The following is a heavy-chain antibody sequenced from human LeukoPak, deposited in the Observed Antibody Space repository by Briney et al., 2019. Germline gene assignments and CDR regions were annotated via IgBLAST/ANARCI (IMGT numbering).Heavy chain of an antibody. V-gene: IGHV4-59*08. CDR3: ARQTGSGLFTLP. J-gene: IGHJ4*02. Sequence: SETLSLTCTVSGGSISSYYWSWIRQPPGKGLEWIGYIYYSGSTNYNPSLKSRVTISVDTSKNQFSLKLTSVTATDTAMYYCARQTGSGLFTLPGGQGTLVTVSS. D-gene: IGHD3/OR15-3a*01. CDR2: IYYSGST. CDR1: GGSISSYY.